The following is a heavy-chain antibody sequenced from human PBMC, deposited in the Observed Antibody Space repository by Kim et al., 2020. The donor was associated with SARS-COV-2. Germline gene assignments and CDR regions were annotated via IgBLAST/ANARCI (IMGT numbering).Heavy chain of an antibody. CDR3: ARVSSSGWYDY. D-gene: IGHD6-19*01. J-gene: IGHJ4*02. V-gene: IGHV3-21*01. Sequence: IFYADSVKGRFTISRDNAKNSLYLQMNSLRAEDTAVYYCARVSSSGWYDYWGQGTLVTVSS. CDR2: I.